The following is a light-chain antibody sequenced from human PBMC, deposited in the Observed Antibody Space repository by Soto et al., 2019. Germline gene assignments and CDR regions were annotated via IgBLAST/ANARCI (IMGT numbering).Light chain of an antibody. V-gene: IGLV2-14*01. J-gene: IGLJ1*01. CDR2: DVS. CDR1: SSEGGGYNY. CDR3: SSYTSSSTYYV. Sequence: QSALTQPASVSGAPGQSVTISCTGTSSEGGGYNYVSWYQQHPGKAPKLMIYDVSNRPSGVSNRFSGSKSGNTASLTISGLQAEDEADYYCSSYTSSSTYYVFGTGTKVTVL.